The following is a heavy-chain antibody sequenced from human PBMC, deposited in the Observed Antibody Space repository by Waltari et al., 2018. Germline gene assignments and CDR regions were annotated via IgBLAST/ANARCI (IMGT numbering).Heavy chain of an antibody. V-gene: IGHV4-34*01. Sequence: QVQLQQWGAGLLKPSETLSLTCAVYGGSFSGYYWSWIRQPPGKGLEWIGEINPSGSTNYNPSLKSRVTISVDTSKNQFSLKLSSVTAADTAVYYCARGPSVGSSGWYYFDYWGQGTLVIVSS. J-gene: IGHJ4*02. D-gene: IGHD6-19*01. CDR3: ARGPSVGSSGWYYFDY. CDR2: INPSGST. CDR1: GGSFSGYY.